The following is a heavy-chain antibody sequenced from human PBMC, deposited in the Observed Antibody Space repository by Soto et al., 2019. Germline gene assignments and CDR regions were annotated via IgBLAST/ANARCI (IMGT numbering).Heavy chain of an antibody. Sequence: QLQLQESGPGLVKPSETLSLTCTVSGGSISSSSYYWGWIRQPPGKGLEWIGSIYYSGSTYYNPSLKSRVTISVDTSKNQCSLKLSAVTAADTAVYYCARHYCSGGSCPYFQHWGQGTLVTVSS. D-gene: IGHD2-15*01. CDR1: GGSISSSSYY. CDR3: ARHYCSGGSCPYFQH. V-gene: IGHV4-39*01. J-gene: IGHJ1*01. CDR2: IYYSGST.